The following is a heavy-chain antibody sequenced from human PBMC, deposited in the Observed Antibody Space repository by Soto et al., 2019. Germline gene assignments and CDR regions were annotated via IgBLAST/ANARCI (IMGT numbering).Heavy chain of an antibody. V-gene: IGHV1-8*01. CDR2: MNPNGGNA. CDR1: GYTFINYD. CDR3: ARGHSRIYGRDQDNWFDP. D-gene: IGHD4-17*01. J-gene: IGHJ5*02. Sequence: QVQLVQSGAEVKKPGASVKVSCKASGYTFINYDINWVRQATGQGLEWMGWMNPNGGNAVYAQKFQGRVTMTTDTSISTAYMELSSLRSEDTAVYYCARGHSRIYGRDQDNWFDPWGQGTLVTVSS.